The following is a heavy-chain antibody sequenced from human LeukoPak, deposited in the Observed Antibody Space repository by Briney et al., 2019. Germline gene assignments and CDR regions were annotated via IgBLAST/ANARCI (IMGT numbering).Heavy chain of an antibody. V-gene: IGHV3-23*01. J-gene: IGHJ4*02. CDR2: ISATGGTT. Sequence: GGSLRLSCAASGFTFDDYAMHWVRQAPGKGLEWVSAISATGGTTYYADSVKGRFTISRDNSKNTLYLQMNSLRAEDTAVYYCAKDPMTTVTTVDSDWGQGTLVTVSS. D-gene: IGHD4-17*01. CDR1: GFTFDDYA. CDR3: AKDPMTTVTTVDSD.